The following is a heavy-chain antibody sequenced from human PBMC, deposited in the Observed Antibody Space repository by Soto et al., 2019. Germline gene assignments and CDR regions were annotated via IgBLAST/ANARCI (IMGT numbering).Heavy chain of an antibody. CDR3: ARHTVIAFDY. V-gene: IGHV4-4*02. J-gene: IGHJ4*02. D-gene: IGHD2-21*01. Sequence: SETLSLTCAVSSGSISSSNWWSWVRQPPGKGLEWIGEIYHSGSTNYNPSLKSRVTISVDTSKNQFSLKLSSVTAADTAVYYCARHTVIAFDYWGQGTLVTVSS. CDR1: SGSISSSNW. CDR2: IYHSGST.